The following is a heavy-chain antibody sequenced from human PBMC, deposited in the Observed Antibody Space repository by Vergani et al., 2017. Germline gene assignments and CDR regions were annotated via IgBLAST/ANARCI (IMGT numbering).Heavy chain of an antibody. J-gene: IGHJ4*02. CDR3: ARSVSWGDY. V-gene: IGHV3-30*04. Sequence: QVQLVESGGGVVQPGRSLRLSCAASGFTFSSYAMHWVRQAPGKGLEWVAVISYDGSNKYYADSVKGRFTISRDNSKNTLYLQMNSLRAEDTAVYYCARSVSWGDYWGQGTLVTVSS. CDR1: GFTFSSYA. CDR2: ISYDGSNK. D-gene: IGHD3-16*01.